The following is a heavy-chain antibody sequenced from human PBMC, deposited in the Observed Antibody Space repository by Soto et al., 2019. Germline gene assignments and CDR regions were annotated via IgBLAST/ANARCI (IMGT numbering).Heavy chain of an antibody. V-gene: IGHV3-23*01. CDR3: ARDRYGDPLWGQEDFDY. CDR2: LSDSGNST. Sequence: GGSLRLSCAASGFTFSSYAMSWVRQAPGKGLEWVSTLSDSGNSTYSADSVKGRFTISRGNSKNTLYLQMNSLRAEDTAVYYCARDRYGDPLWGQEDFDYWGQGTLVTVSS. J-gene: IGHJ4*02. D-gene: IGHD4-17*01. CDR1: GFTFSSYA.